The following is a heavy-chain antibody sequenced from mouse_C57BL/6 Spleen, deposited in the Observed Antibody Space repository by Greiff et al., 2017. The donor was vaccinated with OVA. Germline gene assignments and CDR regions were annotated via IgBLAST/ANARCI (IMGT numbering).Heavy chain of an antibody. V-gene: IGHV1-81*01. CDR1: GYTFTSYG. CDR2: IYPRSGNT. CDR3: ASGDYDYYGYFDY. J-gene: IGHJ2*01. Sequence: VHLVESGAELVRPGASVTLSCKASGYTFTSYGISWVKQRPGQGLEWIGEIYPRSGNTYYNEKFKGKATLTADKSSSTAYMELRSLTSEDSAVYFCASGDYDYYGYFDYWGQGTTLTVSS. D-gene: IGHD2-4*01.